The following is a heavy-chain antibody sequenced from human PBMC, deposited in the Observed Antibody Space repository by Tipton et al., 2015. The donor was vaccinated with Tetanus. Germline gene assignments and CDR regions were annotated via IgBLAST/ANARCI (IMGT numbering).Heavy chain of an antibody. Sequence: SLRLSCVASGFTFRNYCMTWVRQAPGKGLEWVANIKQDGSALYYVDSVKGRFNFSRDNAENSLYLQVNSLRVEDTAVYSCARGMAEASNCGGDCYSDYWGQGTLVTVSS. V-gene: IGHV3-7*04. CDR1: GFTFRNYC. J-gene: IGHJ4*02. CDR2: IKQDGSAL. D-gene: IGHD2-21*02. CDR3: ARGMAEASNCGGDCYSDY.